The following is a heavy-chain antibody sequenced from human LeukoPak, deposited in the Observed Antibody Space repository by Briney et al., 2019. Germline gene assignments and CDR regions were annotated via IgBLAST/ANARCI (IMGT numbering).Heavy chain of an antibody. J-gene: IGHJ5*01. V-gene: IGHV3-30-3*02. CDR1: GFTFSSYA. D-gene: IGHD1-14*01. CDR3: AKNRIPNAITPDS. CDR2: ISYDGSNK. Sequence: PGGSLRLSCAASGFTFSSYAMHWVRQAPGKGLEWVAVISYDGSNKYYADSVKGRFTISRDNSKNTLYLQMNGLTVEDTAVYHCAKNRIPNAITPDSWGQGTLVTVSS.